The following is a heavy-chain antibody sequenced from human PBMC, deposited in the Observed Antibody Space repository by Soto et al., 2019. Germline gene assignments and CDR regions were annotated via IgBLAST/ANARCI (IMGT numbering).Heavy chain of an antibody. D-gene: IGHD3-16*02. CDR3: ARDYRSEDPGWFDP. Sequence: QVQLVQSGAEVKKPGASVKVSCKASGYTFTSYGISGVRQAPGQGLERMGWISAYKGNTNYAQKLQGRVTMTTDTSTSTAYMELRSLRSDDTAVYYCARDYRSEDPGWFDPWGQGTLVTVSS. CDR2: ISAYKGNT. J-gene: IGHJ5*02. V-gene: IGHV1-18*04. CDR1: GYTFTSYG.